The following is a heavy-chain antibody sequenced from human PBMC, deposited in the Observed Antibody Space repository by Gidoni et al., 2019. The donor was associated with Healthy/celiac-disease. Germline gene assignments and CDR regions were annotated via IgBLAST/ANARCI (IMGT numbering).Heavy chain of an antibody. CDR2: IIPNSGGT. CDR3: ARYGSGSYSSPG. J-gene: IGHJ4*02. V-gene: IGHV1-2*02. D-gene: IGHD3-10*01. CDR1: GYTFTGYY. Sequence: QVQLVQSGAEVKKPGASVKVSCKASGYTFTGYYMHWVRQAPGQGLEWMGWIIPNSGGTNYAQKVQGRVTMTRDTSISTAYMELSRLRSDDTAVYYCARYGSGSYSSPGWGQGTLVTVSS.